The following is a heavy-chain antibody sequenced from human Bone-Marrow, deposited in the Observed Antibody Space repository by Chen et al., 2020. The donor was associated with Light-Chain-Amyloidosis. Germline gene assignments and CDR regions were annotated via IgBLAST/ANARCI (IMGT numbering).Heavy chain of an antibody. D-gene: IGHD3-3*01. V-gene: IGHV1-8*01. CDR3: ARGGITIFGVVIGRYYCMDV. CDR1: GYTFTSYD. J-gene: IGHJ6*03. CDR2: MNPNSGNT. Sequence: QVQLVQSGAEVKKPGASVKVSCKASGYTFTSYDINWVRQATGQGLEWMGWMNPNSGNTGYAQKFQGRVTMTRNTSISTAYMELSSLRSEDTAVYYCARGGITIFGVVIGRYYCMDVWGKGTTVTVSS.